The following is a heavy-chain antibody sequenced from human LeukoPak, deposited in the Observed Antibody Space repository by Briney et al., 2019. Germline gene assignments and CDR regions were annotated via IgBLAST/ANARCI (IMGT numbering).Heavy chain of an antibody. J-gene: IGHJ4*02. V-gene: IGHV1-69*13. D-gene: IGHD1-26*01. CDR1: GGTFSSFA. CDR2: IIPIFGTA. CDR3: ATQWELPHGPFDY. Sequence: SVKVSCKASGGTFSSFAISWVRQAPGQGLEWMGGIIPIFGTANYAQKFQGRVTITADESTSTAYMELSSLRSEDTAVYYCATQWELPHGPFDYWGQGTLVTVSS.